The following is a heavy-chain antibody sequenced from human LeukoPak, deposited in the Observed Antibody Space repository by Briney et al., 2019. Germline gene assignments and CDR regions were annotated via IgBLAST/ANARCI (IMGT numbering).Heavy chain of an antibody. CDR2: IDDSGETT. D-gene: IGHD2-2*01. J-gene: IGHJ6*02. CDR3: AKGRYCDSTTCAYHGLDV. Sequence: GGSLRLSCAASGFTLRSSAMSWVRLAPGKGLGWVSTIDDSGETTYYADSVKGRFTISRDNSKNTLSLQVNSLSAEDTAVYYCAKGRYCDSTTCAYHGLDVWGQGTTVTVSS. V-gene: IGHV3-23*01. CDR1: GFTLRSSA.